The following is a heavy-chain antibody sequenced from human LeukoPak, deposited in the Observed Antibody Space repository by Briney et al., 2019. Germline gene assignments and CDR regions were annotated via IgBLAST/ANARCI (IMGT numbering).Heavy chain of an antibody. CDR2: IRYDGGNK. CDR3: AKEELAPHAFDI. V-gene: IGHV3-30*02. CDR1: GFTFSSYG. Sequence: PGGSLRLSCAASGFTFSSYGMHWVRQAPGKGLEWVAFIRYDGGNKYYADSVKGRFTISRDNSKNTLYLQMNSLRAEDTAVYYCAKEELAPHAFDIWGQGTMVTVSS. D-gene: IGHD6-13*01. J-gene: IGHJ3*02.